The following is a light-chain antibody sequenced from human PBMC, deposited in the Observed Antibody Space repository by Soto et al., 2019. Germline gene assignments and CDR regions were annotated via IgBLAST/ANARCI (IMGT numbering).Light chain of an antibody. CDR3: QQYDNWPLT. V-gene: IGKV3D-15*01. CDR2: GSS. Sequence: ELVMTQSPGTLSVSPGERVTLSCRASQSVSSNLAWYQRRPGQAPRLLIYGSSTRATGTPARVSGSGSGTEFTLTISSLQSEDFAVYYCQQYDNWPLTFGGGTKVDIK. J-gene: IGKJ4*01. CDR1: QSVSSN.